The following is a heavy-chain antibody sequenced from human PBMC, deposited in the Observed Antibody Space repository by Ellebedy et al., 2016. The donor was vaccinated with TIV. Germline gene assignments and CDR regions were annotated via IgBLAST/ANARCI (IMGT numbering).Heavy chain of an antibody. Sequence: GESLKISCAASGFTFSSYAMNWVRQAPGTGLEWVSAISGSGGNTYYADSVKGRFTISRDNSKNTLYLQVDSLRGEDTAVYYCAQTNWGSGGFYGMDVWGQGTTVTVS. CDR2: ISGSGGNT. CDR3: AQTNWGSGGFYGMDV. CDR1: GFTFSSYA. D-gene: IGHD7-27*01. V-gene: IGHV3-23*01. J-gene: IGHJ6*02.